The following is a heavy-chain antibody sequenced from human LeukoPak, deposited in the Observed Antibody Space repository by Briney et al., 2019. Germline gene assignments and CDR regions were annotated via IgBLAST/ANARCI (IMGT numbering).Heavy chain of an antibody. CDR2: IVVGSGNT. CDR3: AAGTRPYHYYYYMDV. J-gene: IGHJ6*03. D-gene: IGHD2-2*01. V-gene: IGHV1-58*02. CDR1: GFTFTSSA. Sequence: GASVKVSCKASGFTFTSSAMQWVRQARGQRLEWIGWIVVGSGNTNYAQKFQERVTITRDMSTSTAYMELGSLRSEDTAVYYCAAGTRPYHYYYYMDVWGKGTTVTVSS.